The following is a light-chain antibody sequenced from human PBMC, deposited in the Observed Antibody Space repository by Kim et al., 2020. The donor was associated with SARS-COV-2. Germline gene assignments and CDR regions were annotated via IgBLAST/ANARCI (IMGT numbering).Light chain of an antibody. CDR2: EVS. CDR1: SSDVGSYNL. V-gene: IGLV2-23*02. Sequence: GQSITISCTGTSSDVGSYNLVSWYQQHPGKAPKLMIYEVSKRPSGVSNRFSGSKSGNTASLTISGLQAEDEADYYCCSYAGSSIVVFGGETQLTVL. J-gene: IGLJ2*01. CDR3: CSYAGSSIVV.